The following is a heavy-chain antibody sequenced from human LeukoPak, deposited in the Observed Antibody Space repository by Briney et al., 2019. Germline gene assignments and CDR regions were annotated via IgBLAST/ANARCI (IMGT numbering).Heavy chain of an antibody. CDR3: ARDLRTTGAFDI. J-gene: IGHJ3*02. CDR1: GFTFSTYW. D-gene: IGHD4-17*01. Sequence: PGGSLRLSCAASGFTFSTYWMHWVRQAHENGLVWVSRINSDGSSTRYADSVKGRFTISRDNAKNTLYLQMNSLRAEDTAVYYCARDLRTTGAFDIWGQGTMVTVYS. CDR2: INSDGSST. V-gene: IGHV3-74*01.